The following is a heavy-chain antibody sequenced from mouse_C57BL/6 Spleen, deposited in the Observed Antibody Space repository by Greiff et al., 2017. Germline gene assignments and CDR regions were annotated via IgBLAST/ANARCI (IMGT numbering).Heavy chain of an antibody. CDR1: GYTFTSYW. Sequence: QVQLQQPGAELVKPGASVKLSCKASGYTFTSYWMQWVKQRPGQGLEWIGEIDPSDSYINYNQKFKGKATLTVDTSSSTAYMHLSSLTSADSAVYYCARTITTVVDVGGTGTTVTVSS. D-gene: IGHD1-1*01. CDR3: ARTITTVVDV. J-gene: IGHJ1*03. V-gene: IGHV1-50*01. CDR2: IDPSDSYI.